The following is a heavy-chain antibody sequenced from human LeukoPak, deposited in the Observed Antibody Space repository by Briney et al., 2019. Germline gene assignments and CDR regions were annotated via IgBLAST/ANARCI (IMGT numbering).Heavy chain of an antibody. CDR2: IIPIFGIA. CDR1: GGTFSSYA. Sequence: SVKVSCKASGGTFSSYAISWVRQAPGQGLEWMGRIIPIFGIANYAQKFQGRVTITADTSTSTAYMELRSLRSDDTAVYYCAGVELERYYYYGMDVWGQGTTVTVSS. V-gene: IGHV1-69*04. D-gene: IGHD1-1*01. CDR3: AGVELERYYYYGMDV. J-gene: IGHJ6*02.